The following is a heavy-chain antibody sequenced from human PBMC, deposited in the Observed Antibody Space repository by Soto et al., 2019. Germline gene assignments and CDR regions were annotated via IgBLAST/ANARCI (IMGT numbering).Heavy chain of an antibody. CDR2: VNPRGSDT. D-gene: IGHD3-9*01. CDR1: AYDFTTHC. Sequence: GASLKISCNTSAYDFTTHCIGLVLQLPGKGLEWMWIVNPRGSDTMYSASFEGQVTLSADRSISTTYLQWSSLKASDTAMYYCARRIFHDIFSPTYYFDNWGQGALVTVSA. CDR3: ARRIFHDIFSPTYYFDN. J-gene: IGHJ4*02. V-gene: IGHV5-51*01.